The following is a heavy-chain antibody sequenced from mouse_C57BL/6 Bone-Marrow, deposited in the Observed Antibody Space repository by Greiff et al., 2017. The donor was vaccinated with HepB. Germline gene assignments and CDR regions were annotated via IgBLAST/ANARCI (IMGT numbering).Heavy chain of an antibody. Sequence: LQESGPELVKPGASVKISCKASGYAFSSSWMNWVKQRPGKGLEWIGRIYPGDGDTNYNGKFKGKATLTADKSSSTAYMQLSSLTSEDSAVYFCASSYYYGSSRFAYWGQGTLVTVSA. CDR3: ASSYYYGSSRFAY. CDR2: IYPGDGDT. CDR1: GYAFSSSW. V-gene: IGHV1-82*01. J-gene: IGHJ3*01. D-gene: IGHD1-1*01.